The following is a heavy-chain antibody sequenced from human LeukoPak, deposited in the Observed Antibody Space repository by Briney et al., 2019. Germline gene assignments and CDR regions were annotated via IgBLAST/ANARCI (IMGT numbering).Heavy chain of an antibody. Sequence: GASVKVSCRTSGYDFSTYGITWVRQAPGQGLEYMGWIRPSNGNRNYAQKVQDRVTLTTDTSTSTVYMELRSLRSDDTAVYYCARAFSASKSCDYWGQGTLVTVPS. V-gene: IGHV1-18*01. CDR3: ARAFSASKSCDY. CDR2: IRPSNGNR. CDR1: GYDFSTYG. D-gene: IGHD6-19*01. J-gene: IGHJ4*02.